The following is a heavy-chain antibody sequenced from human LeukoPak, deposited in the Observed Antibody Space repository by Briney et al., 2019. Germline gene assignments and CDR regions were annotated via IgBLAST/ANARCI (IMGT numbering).Heavy chain of an antibody. D-gene: IGHD2-21*02. V-gene: IGHV1-69*04. Sequence: SVKVSCKASGGTFSSYAISWVRQAPGQGLEWMGRIIPILGIANYAQKFQGRVTITADKSTSTAYMELSSLRSEDTAVYYCARDRAYCGGDCYSLSDDYWGQGTLVTVSS. CDR1: GGTFSSYA. J-gene: IGHJ4*02. CDR2: IIPILGIA. CDR3: ARDRAYCGGDCYSLSDDY.